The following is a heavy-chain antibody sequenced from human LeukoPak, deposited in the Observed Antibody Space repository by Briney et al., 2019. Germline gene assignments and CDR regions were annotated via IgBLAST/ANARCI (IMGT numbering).Heavy chain of an antibody. J-gene: IGHJ4*02. D-gene: IGHD6-19*01. CDR3: ARANSGWYRALDS. CDR1: GFTFSSYA. CDR2: ILGSGSVI. V-gene: IGHV3-48*03. Sequence: GGSLRLSCAASGFTFSSYAMYWVRQAPGKGLEWVSYILGSGSVIYHADSVKGRFTISRDKAKNSLYLQMNSLRAEDTAVYYCARANSGWYRALDSWGQGTLVSVSS.